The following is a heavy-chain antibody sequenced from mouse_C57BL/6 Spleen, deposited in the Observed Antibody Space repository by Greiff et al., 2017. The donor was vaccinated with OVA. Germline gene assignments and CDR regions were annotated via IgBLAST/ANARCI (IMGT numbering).Heavy chain of an antibody. D-gene: IGHD1-1*01. CDR2: INPYNGGT. CDR3: ASWGSSYDYYAMDY. V-gene: IGHV1-19*01. Sequence: EVQLQQSGPVLVKPGASVKMSCKASGYTFTDYYMNWVKQSHGKSLEWIGVINPYNGGTSYNQNFKGKATLTVDKSSSTAYMELNSLTSEDSAVYYCASWGSSYDYYAMDYWGQGTSVTVSS. J-gene: IGHJ4*01. CDR1: GYTFTDYY.